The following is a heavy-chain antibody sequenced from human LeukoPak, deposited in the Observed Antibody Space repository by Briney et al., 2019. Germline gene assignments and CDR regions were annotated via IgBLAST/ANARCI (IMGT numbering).Heavy chain of an antibody. V-gene: IGHV1-46*01. CDR1: GYTFTSNY. J-gene: IGHJ4*02. Sequence: VASVKVSCKAFGYTFTSNYMHWVRQAPGQGPEWMGVISPSGGSTTYAQKFQGRVTLTRDMSTSTDYLELSSLRSEDTAVYYCARLSGYDWESFYDYWGQGTLVTVSS. CDR2: ISPSGGST. D-gene: IGHD5-12*01. CDR3: ARLSGYDWESFYDY.